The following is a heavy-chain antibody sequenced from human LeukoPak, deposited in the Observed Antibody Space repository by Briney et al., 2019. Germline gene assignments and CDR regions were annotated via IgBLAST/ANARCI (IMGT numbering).Heavy chain of an antibody. Sequence: SETLSLTCTVSGASINTYFWSWFRQPAGKGLEWIGHIHASGTTNYNPSLKSRVSMSIDVSKNQFSLRLNSVTAADTAVFYCARDIGSRVWGKGTTVIVSS. J-gene: IGHJ6*04. CDR2: IHASGTT. V-gene: IGHV4-4*07. CDR3: ARDIGSRV. D-gene: IGHD1-26*01. CDR1: GASINTYF.